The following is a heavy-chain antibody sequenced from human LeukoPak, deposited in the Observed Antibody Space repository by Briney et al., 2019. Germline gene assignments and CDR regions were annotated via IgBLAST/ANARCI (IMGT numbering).Heavy chain of an antibody. CDR1: GVTFSSYW. Sequence: GGALRLSCAASGVTFSSYWRSWVRRPPGKELEQVANINQDGSATYYVDSVKSRFSISRDNAKNSLYLQMRSLRAEDTAVYYCARSFTMIAEDFWGQGTLVTVSS. CDR3: ARSFTMIAEDF. D-gene: IGHD3-22*01. J-gene: IGHJ4*02. V-gene: IGHV3-7*04. CDR2: INQDGSAT.